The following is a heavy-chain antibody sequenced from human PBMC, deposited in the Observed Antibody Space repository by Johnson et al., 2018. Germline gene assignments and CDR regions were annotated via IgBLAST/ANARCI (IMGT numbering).Heavy chain of an antibody. CDR3: ASGAAAIDY. CDR2: ISSGSGSI. CDR1: EFSFSSYS. J-gene: IGHJ4*02. Sequence: VQLVESGGGLVNPGGSLRLSCVASEFSFSSYSMNWVRQAPGKGLEWVSAISSGSGSIYYADSMKGRFTISRDNAKNSVYLQMNSLGVEDTAVYYCASGAAAIDYWGQGTLVTVSS. D-gene: IGHD6-13*01. V-gene: IGHV3-21*06.